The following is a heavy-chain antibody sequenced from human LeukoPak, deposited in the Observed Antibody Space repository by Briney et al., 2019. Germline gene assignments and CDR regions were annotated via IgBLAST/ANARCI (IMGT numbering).Heavy chain of an antibody. Sequence: PGRSLRLSCASSGFTFSSYAMSWVRQAPGKGLEWVSAISGSGGSTYYADSVKGRFTISRDNSKNTLYLQMNSLRAEDTAVYYCAKVPAAYNWFDPWGQGTLCTVSS. J-gene: IGHJ5*02. V-gene: IGHV3-23*01. CDR3: AKVPAAYNWFDP. CDR1: GFTFSSYA. D-gene: IGHD2-2*01. CDR2: ISGSGGST.